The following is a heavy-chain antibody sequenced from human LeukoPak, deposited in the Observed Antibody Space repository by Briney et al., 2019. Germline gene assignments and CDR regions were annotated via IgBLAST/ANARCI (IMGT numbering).Heavy chain of an antibody. CDR2: IYYSGST. J-gene: IGHJ4*02. CDR1: GGSISSGGYY. Sequence: ASQTLSLTCTVSGGSISSGGYYWSWIRQHPGKGLEWIGYIYYSGSTYYNPSLKSRVTISVDTSKNQFSLKLSSVTAADTAVYYCARVSDTAMVTFDYWGQGTLVTVS. CDR3: ARVSDTAMVTFDY. D-gene: IGHD5-18*01. V-gene: IGHV4-31*03.